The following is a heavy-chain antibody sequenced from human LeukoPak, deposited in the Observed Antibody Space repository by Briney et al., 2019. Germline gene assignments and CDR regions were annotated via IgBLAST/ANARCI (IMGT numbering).Heavy chain of an antibody. D-gene: IGHD3-10*01. Sequence: GGSLRLSCAASGFTFSNYWMSWVRQAPGKGLEWVADIKQDGSEKYYVASVKGRFTISRDNAKNSLYLQMSSLRAEDTAVYFCSRAQGGRGSAFDIWGQGTMVTVSS. CDR2: IKQDGSEK. CDR1: GFTFSNYW. J-gene: IGHJ3*02. CDR3: SRAQGGRGSAFDI. V-gene: IGHV3-7*02.